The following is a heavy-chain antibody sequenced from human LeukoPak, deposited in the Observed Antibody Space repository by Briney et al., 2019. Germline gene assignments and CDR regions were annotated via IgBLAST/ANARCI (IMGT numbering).Heavy chain of an antibody. V-gene: IGHV1-69*05. CDR3: ARDRVGGAMVRGVSPIDY. J-gene: IGHJ4*02. CDR1: GGTFSSYA. D-gene: IGHD3-10*01. CDR2: IIPIFGTA. Sequence: SVKVSCKASGGTFSSYAISWVRQAPGQGLEWMGGIIPIFGTANYAQKFQGRVTITTDESTSTAYMELSSLRSEDTAVYYCARDRVGGAMVRGVSPIDYWGQGTLVTVSS.